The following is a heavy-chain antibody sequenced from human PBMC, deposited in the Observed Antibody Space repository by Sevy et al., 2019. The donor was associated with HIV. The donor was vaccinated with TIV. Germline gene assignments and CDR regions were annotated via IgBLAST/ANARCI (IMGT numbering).Heavy chain of an antibody. CDR1: GGSFSGYY. J-gene: IGHJ5*02. D-gene: IGHD2-2*02. V-gene: IGHV4-34*01. CDR3: ARGYPDCSSTSCYTAWGKYNWFDP. Sequence: SETLSLTCAVYGGSFSGYYWSWIRQPPGKGLEWIGEINHSGSTNYNPSLKSRVTISVDTSKNQFSLKLSSVTAADTAVYYCARGYPDCSSTSCYTAWGKYNWFDPWGQGTLVTVSS. CDR2: INHSGST.